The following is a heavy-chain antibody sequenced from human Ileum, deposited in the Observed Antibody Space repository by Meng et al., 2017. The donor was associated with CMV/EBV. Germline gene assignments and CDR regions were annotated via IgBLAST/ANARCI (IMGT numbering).Heavy chain of an antibody. D-gene: IGHD1-1*01. J-gene: IGHJ4*02. CDR2: INSDGSKT. CDR1: GFNFSSFW. V-gene: IGHV3-74*01. CDR3: VRGTNNWNGVDY. Sequence: GESVKISCAASGFNFSSFWMHWVRQTPGKRLVWVSPINSDGSKTRYVDSVKGRFTISRDNAKSTLYLQMNSLRAEDTAVYYCVRGTNNWNGVDYWGQGALVTVSS.